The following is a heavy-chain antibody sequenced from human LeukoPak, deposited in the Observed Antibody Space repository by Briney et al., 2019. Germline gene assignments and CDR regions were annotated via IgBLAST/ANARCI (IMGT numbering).Heavy chain of an antibody. J-gene: IGHJ4*02. CDR3: ARQRADSGMDY. CDR1: GLTFSTYG. V-gene: IGHV3-30*19. Sequence: GRSLRLSCAASGLTFSTYGMHWVRQAPGKGLEWVALIWYDGSNKYYADSVKGRFSISRDNSKNTLYLQMNSLRAEDTAVYYCARQRADSGMDYWGQGTLVTVSS. D-gene: IGHD6-25*01. CDR2: IWYDGSNK.